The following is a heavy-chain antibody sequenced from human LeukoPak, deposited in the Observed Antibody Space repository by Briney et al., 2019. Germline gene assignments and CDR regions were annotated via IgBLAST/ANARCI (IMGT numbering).Heavy chain of an antibody. D-gene: IGHD4-17*01. V-gene: IGHV4-34*01. CDR1: GGSFSGYY. CDR3: ARDLRRYYYMDV. Sequence: PSETLSLTCAVYGGSFSGYYWSWIRQPPGKWLEWIGEINHSGSTNYNPSLKSRVTISVDTSKNQFSLKLSSVTAADTAVYYCARDLRRYYYMDVWGKGTTVTVSS. CDR2: INHSGST. J-gene: IGHJ6*03.